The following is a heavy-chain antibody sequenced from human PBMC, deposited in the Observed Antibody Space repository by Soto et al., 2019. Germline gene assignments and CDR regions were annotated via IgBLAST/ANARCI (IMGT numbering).Heavy chain of an antibody. Sequence: GESLKIYCKGSGYSFTSYWIGWVRQMPGKGLEWMGIIYPGDSDTRYSPSFQGQVTISADKSISTAYLQWSSLKASDTAMYYCARFEYSSSSSLLYYYYGMDVWGQGTTFTVS. D-gene: IGHD6-6*01. CDR1: GYSFTSYW. CDR2: IYPGDSDT. CDR3: ARFEYSSSSSLLYYYYGMDV. J-gene: IGHJ6*02. V-gene: IGHV5-51*01.